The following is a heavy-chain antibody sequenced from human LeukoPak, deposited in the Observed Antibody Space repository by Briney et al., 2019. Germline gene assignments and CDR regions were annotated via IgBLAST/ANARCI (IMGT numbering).Heavy chain of an antibody. CDR1: GFTFNNYA. CDR2: ISGSGARS. D-gene: IGHD3-16*01. V-gene: IGHV3-23*01. Sequence: GGSLRLSCAASGFTFNNYAMNWVRQAPGKGLEWVSRISGSGARSYYADSVKGRLTISRDNSKNTLYLQMRSVRTEDTAVYYCASCDRLSDVSCFDYWGQGTLVTVSS. CDR3: ASCDRLSDVSCFDY. J-gene: IGHJ4*02.